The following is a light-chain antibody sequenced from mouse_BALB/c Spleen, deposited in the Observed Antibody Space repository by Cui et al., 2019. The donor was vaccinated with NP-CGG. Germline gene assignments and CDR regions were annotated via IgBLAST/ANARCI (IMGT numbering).Light chain of an antibody. V-gene: IGLV1*01. Sequence: QAVVTQGSALTISPGETVTLTCRSSTGAVTTSNYANWVQEKPDHLFTGLIGGTNNRAPGVPARFSGSLIGDKAALTITGAQTEDEAIYFCALWYSNHWVFGGGTKLTVL. CDR3: ALWYSNHWV. CDR2: GTN. J-gene: IGLJ1*01. CDR1: TGAVTTSNY.